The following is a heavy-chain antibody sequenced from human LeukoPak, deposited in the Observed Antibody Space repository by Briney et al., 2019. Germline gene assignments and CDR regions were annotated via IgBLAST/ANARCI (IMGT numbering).Heavy chain of an antibody. J-gene: IGHJ4*02. Sequence: PGRFLRLSCAASGFIFNSYGMHWVRQAPGKGLEWVALIWYDGSNKYYTDSVKGRFAISRDNSKNTLFLEMNSLRAEDTAIYYCAREGPRGNSQFDYWGQGTLVTVSS. CDR1: GFIFNSYG. CDR2: IWYDGSNK. D-gene: IGHD2/OR15-2a*01. CDR3: AREGPRGNSQFDY. V-gene: IGHV3-33*01.